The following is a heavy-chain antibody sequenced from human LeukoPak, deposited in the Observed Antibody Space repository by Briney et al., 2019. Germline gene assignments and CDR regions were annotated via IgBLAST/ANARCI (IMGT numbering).Heavy chain of an antibody. CDR2: IYYSGST. Sequence: SETLSLTCTVSGGSISSGGYYWSWIRQHPGKGLEWIGYIYYSGSTYYNPSLKSRVTISVDTSKNQFSLKLGSVTAAVTAVYYCARSRITMVRDWGQGTLVTVSS. CDR1: GGSISSGGYY. J-gene: IGHJ4*02. D-gene: IGHD3-10*01. V-gene: IGHV4-31*03. CDR3: ARSRITMVRD.